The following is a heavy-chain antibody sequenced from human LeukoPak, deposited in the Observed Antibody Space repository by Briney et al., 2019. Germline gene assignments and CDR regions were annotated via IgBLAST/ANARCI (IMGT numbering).Heavy chain of an antibody. V-gene: IGHV2-70*11. CDR1: GFSLSTSGMC. CDR3: ARSYLNYYGSGSYSAYYFDY. Sequence: SGPALVKPPQTLTLTCTFSGFSLSTSGMCVSWIRQPPGKALEWLARIDWDDDKYYSTSLKTRLTISKDTSKNQVVLTMTNMDPVDTATYYCARSYLNYYGSGSYSAYYFDYWGQGTLVTVSS. D-gene: IGHD3-10*01. J-gene: IGHJ4*02. CDR2: IDWDDDK.